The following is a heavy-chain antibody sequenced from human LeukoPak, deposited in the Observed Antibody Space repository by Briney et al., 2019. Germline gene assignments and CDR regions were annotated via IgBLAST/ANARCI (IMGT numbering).Heavy chain of an antibody. CDR1: GGSFSGYY. CDR3: VRGGSDYGDYVGAFDI. Sequence: PSETLSLTCAVYGGSFSGYYWSWIRQPPGKGLEWIGEINHSGSTNYNPSLKSRVKSRVTKSLDTSKNQFSLKLSSVTAADTAVYYCVRGGSDYGDYVGAFDIWGQGTMVTVSS. V-gene: IGHV4-34*01. D-gene: IGHD4-17*01. CDR2: INHSGST. J-gene: IGHJ3*02.